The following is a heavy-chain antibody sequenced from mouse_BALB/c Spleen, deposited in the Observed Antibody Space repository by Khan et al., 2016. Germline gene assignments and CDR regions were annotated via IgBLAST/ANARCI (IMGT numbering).Heavy chain of an antibody. CDR2: IRSKSNNYAT. V-gene: IGHV10-1*02. J-gene: IGHJ4*01. Sequence: EVQLVESGGGLVQPKGSLKLSCAASGFTFNTYAMNWVRQAPGKGLEWVARIRSKSNNYATYYADSVKDRFTISRDDSQSMLYLQMNNLKTDDTAMYYCGRHVVAKDYAMDYWGQGTSVTVSS. D-gene: IGHD1-1*01. CDR1: GFTFNTYA. CDR3: GRHVVAKDYAMDY.